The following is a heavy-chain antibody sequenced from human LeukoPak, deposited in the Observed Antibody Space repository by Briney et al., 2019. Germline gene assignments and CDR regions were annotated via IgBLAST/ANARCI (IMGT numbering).Heavy chain of an antibody. CDR2: IRYDGSNK. CDR1: GFTFSSYG. V-gene: IGHV3-30*02. J-gene: IGHJ4*02. D-gene: IGHD1-26*01. Sequence: GGSLRLSCAASGFTFSSYGMHWVRQAPGKGLEWVAFIRYDGSNKYYADSVKGRFTISRDNSKNTLYLQMNSLRAEDTAVYYCAKAGEIEYYFDYWGQGTLVTVSS. CDR3: AKAGEIEYYFDY.